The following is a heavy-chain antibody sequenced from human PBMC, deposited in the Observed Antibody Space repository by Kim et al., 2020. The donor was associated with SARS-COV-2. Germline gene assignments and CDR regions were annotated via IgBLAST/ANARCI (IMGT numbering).Heavy chain of an antibody. CDR1: GLSFRDAW. CDR2: IKSYDGGGTT. Sequence: GGSLRLSCVVSGLSFRDAWLAWVRQAPGKGLEWVGRIKSYDGGGTTDVAAPFKGRFTISRDDSKNTLFLQLNSLTSEDTALYYCTSDEVTYCSGGACYGYRNKYDFWGRGTLVTVSP. V-gene: IGHV3-15*01. D-gene: IGHD2-15*01. J-gene: IGHJ4*02. CDR3: TSDEVTYCSGGACYGYRNKYDF.